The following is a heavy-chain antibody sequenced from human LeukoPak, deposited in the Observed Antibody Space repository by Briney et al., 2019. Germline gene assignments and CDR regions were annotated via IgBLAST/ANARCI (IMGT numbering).Heavy chain of an antibody. V-gene: IGHV3-74*01. CDR3: ARGPQRGAAANYYGMDV. CDR2: INSGGRIT. Sequence: PGVSLRLSCAASGFTLSNYWMHWVPQAPGRGLVWVSRINSGGRITRHADSVKGRFTISRDNAKSTLNLQMNSLRSEDTAVYYCARGPQRGAAANYYGMDVWGQGNTVTVSS. CDR1: GFTLSNYW. J-gene: IGHJ6*02. D-gene: IGHD2-2*01.